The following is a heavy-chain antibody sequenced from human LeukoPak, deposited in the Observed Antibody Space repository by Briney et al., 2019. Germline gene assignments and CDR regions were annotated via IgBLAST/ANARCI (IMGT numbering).Heavy chain of an antibody. V-gene: IGHV1-2*02. CDR2: INPNSGGT. CDR1: GYTLTGYY. CDR3: ATLYGDYVTSDY. D-gene: IGHD4-17*01. J-gene: IGHJ4*02. Sequence: GASVKVSCKASGYTLTGYYMHWVRQAPGQGVEWMGWINPNSGGTNYAQKFQGRVTMTRDTSISTAYMELSRLTSDDTAVYYCATLYGDYVTSDYWGKGTLVTVSS.